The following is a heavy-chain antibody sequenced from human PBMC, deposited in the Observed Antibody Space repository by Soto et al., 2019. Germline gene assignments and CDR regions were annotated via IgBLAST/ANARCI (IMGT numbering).Heavy chain of an antibody. J-gene: IGHJ6*02. CDR2: IIPVFGRV. V-gene: IGHV1-69*01. CDR3: ASSRGGTLLGYLVMDI. D-gene: IGHD2-15*01. Sequence: QVQLVQSGPEVKKTGTSVKVSCNASGGTFSSRAISWVRQAPGQGLEWMGGIIPVFGRVNYAEKFQDRVTRTADESTGTVYMELSSVRAEDTALYYCASSRGGTLLGYLVMDIWGQGTTVSVSS. CDR1: GGTFSSRA.